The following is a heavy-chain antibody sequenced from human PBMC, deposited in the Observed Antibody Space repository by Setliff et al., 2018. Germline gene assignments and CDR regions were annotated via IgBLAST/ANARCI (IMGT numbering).Heavy chain of an antibody. J-gene: IGHJ6*04. CDR3: ARSYNFWSGPALDV. CDR1: GFTFSGYS. D-gene: IGHD3-3*01. CDR2: ISSSSSTI. Sequence: PGASLRLSCAASGFTFSGYSMNWVRQAPGKGLEWVSDISSSSSTIYYADSVKGRFTISRDNAQNSLYLQMNSLRAEDTAVYYCARSYNFWSGPALDVWGKGTTVTVSS. V-gene: IGHV3-48*01.